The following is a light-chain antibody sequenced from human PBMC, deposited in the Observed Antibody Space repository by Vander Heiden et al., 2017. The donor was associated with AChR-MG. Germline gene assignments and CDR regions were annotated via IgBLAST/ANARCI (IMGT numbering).Light chain of an antibody. CDR2: KAS. J-gene: IGKJ4*01. CDR1: QSISSW. Sequence: DIQMTQSPSTLSASLGDRVTIPCRASQSISSWLAWYQQKPGKAPKLLIYKASSLESGVPSRFSGSGSGTEFTLTIISLQPDDFATYYCQQENSYPLTFGGGTKVEIK. CDR3: QQENSYPLT. V-gene: IGKV1-5*03.